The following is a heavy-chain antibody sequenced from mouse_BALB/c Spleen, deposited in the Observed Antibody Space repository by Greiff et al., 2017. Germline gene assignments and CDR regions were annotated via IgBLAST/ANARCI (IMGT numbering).Heavy chain of an antibody. J-gene: IGHJ4*01. D-gene: IGHD2-14*01. Sequence: EVKLMESGGGLVKPGGSLKLSCAASGFTFSDYYMYWVRQTPEKRLEWVATISDGGSYTYYPDSVKGRFTISRDNAKNNLYLQMSSLKSEDTAMYYCARESPRGYYRYGVDYWGQGTSVTVSS. CDR3: ARESPRGYYRYGVDY. CDR2: ISDGGSYT. CDR1: GFTFSDYY. V-gene: IGHV5-4*02.